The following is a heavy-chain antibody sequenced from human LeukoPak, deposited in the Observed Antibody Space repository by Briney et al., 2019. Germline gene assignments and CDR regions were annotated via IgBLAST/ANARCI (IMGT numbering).Heavy chain of an antibody. J-gene: IGHJ6*02. CDR3: ARDRNNYHYYTMDV. CDR2: ISSSSTI. CDR1: GFTFSSYN. Sequence: GGSLRLSCAASGFTFSSYNMNWVRQAPGKGLEWVSYISSSSTIYYADSVKGRFTISRDNAKNSLYLQMNSLRDEDTAVYYCARDRNNYHYYTMDVWGQGTTVTVSS. V-gene: IGHV3-48*02.